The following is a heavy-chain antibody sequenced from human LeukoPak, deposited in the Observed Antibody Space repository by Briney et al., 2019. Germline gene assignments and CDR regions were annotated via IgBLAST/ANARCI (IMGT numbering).Heavy chain of an antibody. J-gene: IGHJ4*02. CDR1: GFTFSNAW. CDR2: IKSKVDGGTT. Sequence: GGSLRLSCTTSGFTFSNAWMNWVRQAPGKGLEWVGRIKSKVDGGTTDYAAPVKGRFTISRDDSKNTVYVQMNSLKTEDTAVYYCLTGGYFFDYWGQGTLVTGSS. V-gene: IGHV3-15*01. CDR3: LTGGYFFDY. D-gene: IGHD3-16*01.